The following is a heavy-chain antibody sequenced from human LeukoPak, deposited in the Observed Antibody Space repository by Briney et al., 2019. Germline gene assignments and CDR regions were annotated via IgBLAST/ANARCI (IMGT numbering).Heavy chain of an antibody. CDR3: ARFSGSGWSIYYFDY. CDR2: IYPGDSNT. D-gene: IGHD6-19*01. J-gene: IGHJ4*02. CDR1: GYSFTNHW. Sequence: GESLKISCKGSGYSFTNHWIGWVRQLPGKGLEWMGIIYPGDSNTRYSPSFQGQVTISADKSISTAYLQWSSLKASDTAMYYCARFSGSGWSIYYFDYWGQGTLVTVSS. V-gene: IGHV5-51*01.